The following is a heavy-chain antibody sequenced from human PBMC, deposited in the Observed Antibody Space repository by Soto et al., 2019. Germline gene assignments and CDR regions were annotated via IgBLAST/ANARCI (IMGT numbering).Heavy chain of an antibody. Sequence: SVKLSCKASGGTFSRYAISWVRQAPGQGLEWMGGIIPIFGTANYAQKFQGRVTITADESTSTAYMELSSLRSEDTAVYYRAREGVIPRAGSDYWGQGTLVTVSS. V-gene: IGHV1-69*13. CDR1: GGTFSRYA. CDR2: IIPIFGTA. J-gene: IGHJ4*02. CDR3: AREGVIPRAGSDY. D-gene: IGHD2-15*01.